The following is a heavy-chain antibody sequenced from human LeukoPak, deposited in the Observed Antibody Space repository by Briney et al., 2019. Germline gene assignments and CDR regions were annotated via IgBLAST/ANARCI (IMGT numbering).Heavy chain of an antibody. J-gene: IGHJ4*02. CDR2: ISGSGGST. D-gene: IGHD7-27*01. Sequence: GGSLRLSCAASGFTFSSYAMSWVRQAPGKGLEWVSAISGSGGSTYYADSVKGRFTISRDNSKNTLCLQMNSLRAEDTAVYYCAKGRRPSTGGLVAFDYWGQGTLVTVSS. CDR3: AKGRRPSTGGLVAFDY. V-gene: IGHV3-23*01. CDR1: GFTFSSYA.